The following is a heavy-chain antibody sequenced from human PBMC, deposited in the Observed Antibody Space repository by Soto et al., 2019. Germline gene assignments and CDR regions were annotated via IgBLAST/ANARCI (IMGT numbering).Heavy chain of an antibody. V-gene: IGHV1-3*01. D-gene: IGHD3-10*01. CDR3: ARATYTSGGSPTFAMDV. CDR1: GYTFSNNA. J-gene: IGHJ6*02. Sequence: QVHLVQSGAEVKEPGASVKVSCKASGYTFSNNAIHWVRQAPGQELEWMGWINGGNGFTKYSQNSQDRVTITRDTSASTTYMELSSLRSEDTAIFYCARATYTSGGSPTFAMDVWGQGTTVTVSS. CDR2: INGGNGFT.